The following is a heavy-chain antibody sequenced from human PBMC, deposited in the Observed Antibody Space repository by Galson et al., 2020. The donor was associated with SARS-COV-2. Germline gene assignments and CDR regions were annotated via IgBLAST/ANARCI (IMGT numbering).Heavy chain of an antibody. V-gene: IGHV3-30*04. CDR2: ISYAGNSQ. Sequence: GESLKISCEASGFTFSSYAMHWVRQAPGKGLEWVAVISYAGNSQFYAASVKGRFTISRDNSKNALHLQMNSLRPEDTALYYCARDLGAVAGIGGYFQHWGQATLVTVSS. CDR1: GFTFSSYA. D-gene: IGHD6-13*01. J-gene: IGHJ1*01. CDR3: ARDLGAVAGIGGYFQH.